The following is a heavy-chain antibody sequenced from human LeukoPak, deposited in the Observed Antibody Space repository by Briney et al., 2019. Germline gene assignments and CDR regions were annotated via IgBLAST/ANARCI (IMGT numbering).Heavy chain of an antibody. V-gene: IGHV3-30*03. J-gene: IGHJ4*02. D-gene: IGHD3-3*01. Sequence: GGSLRLSCAASGFSFSRYSMNWVRQAPGKGLEWVAVISYDGSNRYYADSVKGRFTISRDNSKNTLYLQMNSLRAEDTAVYYCARDPLDFWSGYCDYWGQGTLVTVSS. CDR1: GFSFSRYS. CDR3: ARDPLDFWSGYCDY. CDR2: ISYDGSNR.